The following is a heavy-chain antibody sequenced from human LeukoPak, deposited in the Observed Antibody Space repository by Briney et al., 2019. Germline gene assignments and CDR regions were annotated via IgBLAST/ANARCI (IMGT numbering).Heavy chain of an antibody. J-gene: IGHJ4*02. CDR1: GYSFTTYW. CDR2: IYPGDSDA. CDR3: AISLGLSDTYWDF. V-gene: IGHV5-51*01. D-gene: IGHD2-8*02. Sequence: GESLKISFKASGYSFTTYWIGWVRQMPGKGLEWMGIIYPGDSDARYNPSFQGQVAISVDTSITTAHLQWSSLKASDTAIYYCAISLGLSDTYWDFWGQGTLVTVTS.